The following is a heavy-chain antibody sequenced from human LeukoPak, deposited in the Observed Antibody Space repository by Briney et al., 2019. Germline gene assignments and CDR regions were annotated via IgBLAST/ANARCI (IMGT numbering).Heavy chain of an antibody. CDR3: ARDLSSSSFDYFDY. CDR2: ISSDDSVK. V-gene: IGHV3-74*01. CDR1: GFTLSGYW. J-gene: IGHJ4*02. Sequence: GGSLRLSCAASGFTLSGYWMHWVRQAPGKGLVWVSRISSDDSVKAYADSVKGRFTISRDNSKNTLYLQMNSLRAEDTAVYYCARDLSSSSFDYFDYWGQGTLVTVSS. D-gene: IGHD6-6*01.